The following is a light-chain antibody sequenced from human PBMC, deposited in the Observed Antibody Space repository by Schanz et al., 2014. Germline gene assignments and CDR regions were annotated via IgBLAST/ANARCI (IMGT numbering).Light chain of an antibody. CDR1: QTVSNY. J-gene: IGKJ2*01. Sequence: EIVLTQSPATLSLSPGERATLSCRASQTVSNYLAWFQQKPGQAPRLLIYGASTRATGIQARFSGSGSGTEFTLTITSLQSEDFAVYYCQQYDAWPRTFGQGTKLEIK. V-gene: IGKV3-15*01. CDR2: GAS. CDR3: QQYDAWPRT.